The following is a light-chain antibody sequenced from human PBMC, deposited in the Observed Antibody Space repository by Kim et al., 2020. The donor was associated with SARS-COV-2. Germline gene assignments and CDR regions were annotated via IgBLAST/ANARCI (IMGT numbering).Light chain of an antibody. Sequence: IVLTQSPATLSLSPGERATLSCRASQSVSSYLGWYQQKLGQAPRLLIYDASNRATGIPARFSGSGSGTDFTLTISSLEPEDFAVYYCQQRSNWGFTFGPGTKVDIK. CDR3: QQRSNWGFT. CDR2: DAS. CDR1: QSVSSY. V-gene: IGKV3-11*01. J-gene: IGKJ3*01.